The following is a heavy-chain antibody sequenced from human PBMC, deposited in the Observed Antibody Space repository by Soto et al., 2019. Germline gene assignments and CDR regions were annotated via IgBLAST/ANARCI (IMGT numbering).Heavy chain of an antibody. CDR2: IIPIFGTA. D-gene: IGHD5-12*01. V-gene: IGHV1-69*12. J-gene: IGHJ3*02. CDR1: GGTFSSYA. CDR3: ATHTRVATIGDDAFDI. Sequence: QVQLVQSGAEVKKPGSSVKVSCKASGGTFSSYAISWVRQAPGQGLEWMGGIIPIFGTANYAQKFQGRVTITADESTSTAYMELSSLRSEDTAMYYCATHTRVATIGDDAFDIWGQGTMVTVSS.